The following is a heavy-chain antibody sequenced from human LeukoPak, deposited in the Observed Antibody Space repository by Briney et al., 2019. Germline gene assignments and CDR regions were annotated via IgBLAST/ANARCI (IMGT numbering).Heavy chain of an antibody. J-gene: IGHJ4*02. Sequence: SETLSLTCTVSGGSISSYYWSWIRQPPGKGLEWIGYIYYSGSTNYNPSLKSRVTISVDTSKNQFSLKLSSVTAADTAVYYCARAQQLEKFFDYWGQGTLVTVSS. CDR2: IYYSGST. CDR1: GGSISSYY. D-gene: IGHD6-13*01. CDR3: ARAQQLEKFFDY. V-gene: IGHV4-59*01.